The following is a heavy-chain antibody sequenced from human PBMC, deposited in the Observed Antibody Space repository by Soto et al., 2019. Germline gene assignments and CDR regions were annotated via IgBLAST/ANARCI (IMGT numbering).Heavy chain of an antibody. CDR1: SDSISRSHW. Sequence: PSETLSLTCAVSSDSISRSHWLTWVRQPPGKGLEWLGSIYYSGSTYYNPSLKSRVTISVDTSKNQFSLRLTSVTAADTAVYYCARASSSGWYSDFWGQGTLVTVSS. V-gene: IGHV4-4*02. CDR3: ARASSSGWYSDF. CDR2: IYYSGST. J-gene: IGHJ4*02. D-gene: IGHD6-19*01.